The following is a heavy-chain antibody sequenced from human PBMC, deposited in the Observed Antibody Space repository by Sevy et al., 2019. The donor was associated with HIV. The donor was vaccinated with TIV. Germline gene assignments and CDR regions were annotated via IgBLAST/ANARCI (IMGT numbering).Heavy chain of an antibody. Sequence: GGSLRLSCAASGFTFSSYGMHWVRQAPGKGLEWVAVIWYDGSNKYYADSVKGRFTISRDNSKNTLYLQMNSLRAEDTAVYYCAREDYDILTGYRGYYYYGMDVWGQGPTVTVSS. D-gene: IGHD3-9*01. CDR3: AREDYDILTGYRGYYYYGMDV. V-gene: IGHV3-33*01. CDR1: GFTFSSYG. J-gene: IGHJ6*02. CDR2: IWYDGSNK.